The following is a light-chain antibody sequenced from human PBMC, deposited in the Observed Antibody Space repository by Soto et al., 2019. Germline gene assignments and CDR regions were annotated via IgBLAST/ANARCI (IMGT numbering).Light chain of an antibody. CDR1: QSISTS. V-gene: IGKV1-5*03. CDR2: TAS. Sequence: DIQMTQSPSTLSASVGDRVTITCRASQSISTSLAWYQQKPGKGPKLLIYTASSLASGVPSRFGGSGSGTEFTLTISSLQPDDFATYYCQQYNPNFIYTFGQGTKLEIK. CDR3: QQYNPNFIYT. J-gene: IGKJ2*01.